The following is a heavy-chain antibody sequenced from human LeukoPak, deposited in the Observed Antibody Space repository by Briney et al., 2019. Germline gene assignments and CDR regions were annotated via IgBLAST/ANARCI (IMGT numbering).Heavy chain of an antibody. CDR3: ARASRIQLWLDY. J-gene: IGHJ4*02. V-gene: IGHV3-66*01. CDR2: IYSGGST. CDR1: GFTVSSNY. D-gene: IGHD5-18*01. Sequence: GGSLRLSCAASGFTVSSNYMSWVRQAPGKGLEWVSVIYSGGSTYYAASVKGRLTISRENSKNTLYLQMNSLRAEDTAVYYCARASRIQLWLDYWGQGTLVTVSS.